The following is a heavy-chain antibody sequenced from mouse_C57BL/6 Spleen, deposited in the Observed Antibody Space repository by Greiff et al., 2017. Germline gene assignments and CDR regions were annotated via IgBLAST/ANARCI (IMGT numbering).Heavy chain of an antibody. CDR3: ARRGGFITNSYYYAMDY. CDR2: INPNYGST. J-gene: IGHJ4*01. V-gene: IGHV1-39*01. CDR1: GYSFTDYN. Sequence: VQLQQSGPELVKPGASVKISCKASGYSFTDYNMNWVQQSNGKSLEWIGVINPNYGSTSYNQKFKGQVTLSVDQSTSTAYMQLNSLTSEDSAVYYCARRGGFITNSYYYAMDYWGQGTSVTVSS. D-gene: IGHD1-1*01.